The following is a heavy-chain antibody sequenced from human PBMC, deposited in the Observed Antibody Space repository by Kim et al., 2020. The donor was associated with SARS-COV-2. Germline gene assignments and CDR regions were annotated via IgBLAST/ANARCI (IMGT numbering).Heavy chain of an antibody. J-gene: IGHJ3*02. D-gene: IGHD2-15*01. CDR1: GFIFSSYR. V-gene: IGHV3-21*01. Sequence: GGSLRLSCTVSGFIFSSYRMNWVRQAPGKGLEWVSSISSSSNYIYSADSVKGRFTISRDNAKNSLYLQMNSLRAEDTAVYYCARQYCRGGSCYSGDAFDIWGQGTMVTVSS. CDR3: ARQYCRGGSCYSGDAFDI. CDR2: ISSSSNYI.